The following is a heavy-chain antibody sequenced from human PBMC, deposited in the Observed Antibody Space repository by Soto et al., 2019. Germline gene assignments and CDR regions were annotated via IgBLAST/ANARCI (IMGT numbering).Heavy chain of an antibody. Sequence: LRLSCAASGFTFSSYAMHWVRQAPGKGLEWVAVIWYDGSNKYYADSVKGRFTISRDNSKNTLYLQMNSLRAEDTAVYYCARTYGDYPFGAFDIWGQGTMVTVS. CDR2: IWYDGSNK. CDR1: GFTFSSYA. CDR3: ARTYGDYPFGAFDI. D-gene: IGHD4-17*01. J-gene: IGHJ3*02. V-gene: IGHV3-33*08.